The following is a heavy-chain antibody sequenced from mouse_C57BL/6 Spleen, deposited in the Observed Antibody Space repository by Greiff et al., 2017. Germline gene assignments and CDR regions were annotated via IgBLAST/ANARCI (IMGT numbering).Heavy chain of an antibody. CDR3: ARGIYYYGSSPFDY. J-gene: IGHJ2*01. V-gene: IGHV5-17*01. CDR1: GFTFSDYG. D-gene: IGHD1-1*01. CDR2: ISSGSSTI. Sequence: EVNLVESGGGLVKPGGSLKLSCAASGFTFSDYGMHWVRQAPEKGLEWVAYISSGSSTIYYADTVKGRFTISRDNAKNTLFLQMTSLRSEDTAMYYCARGIYYYGSSPFDYWGQGTTLTVSS.